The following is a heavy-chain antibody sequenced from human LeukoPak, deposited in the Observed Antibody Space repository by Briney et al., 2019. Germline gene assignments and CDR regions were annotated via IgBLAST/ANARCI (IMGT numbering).Heavy chain of an antibody. D-gene: IGHD1-14*01. CDR1: GGSISNYY. CDR3: ARGTLNIPGERGAFDY. V-gene: IGHV4-4*07. Sequence: PSETLSLTCTVSGGSISNYYWSWIRQPAGKGLEWIGRIYTSGSTNYSPSLKSRVTISVDKSKNQFSLKLSSVTAADTAVYYCARGTLNIPGERGAFDYWGQGTLVTVSS. CDR2: IYTSGST. J-gene: IGHJ4*02.